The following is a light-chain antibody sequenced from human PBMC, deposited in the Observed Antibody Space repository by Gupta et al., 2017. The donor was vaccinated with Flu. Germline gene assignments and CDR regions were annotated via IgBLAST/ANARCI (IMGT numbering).Light chain of an antibody. CDR2: NDN. J-gene: IGLJ1*01. Sequence: SYVLTQPPSVSVPPGETARITCGGNNIGSKSVHWYQQKPGQAPVLVVYNDNDRPSGIPERFSGSNSGNTATLTINRVGAGDEADYYCHVWDSSSDQNVFGTGTKVTVL. CDR3: HVWDSSSDQNV. CDR1: NIGSKS. V-gene: IGLV3-21*02.